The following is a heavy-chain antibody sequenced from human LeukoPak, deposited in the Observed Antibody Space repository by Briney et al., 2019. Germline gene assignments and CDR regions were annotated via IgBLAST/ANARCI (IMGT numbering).Heavy chain of an antibody. CDR2: IKQDGSEK. CDR1: GFTFSSFW. CDR3: ARSRGTRAYTGSYYGGHAFDI. J-gene: IGHJ3*02. Sequence: SGGSLRLSCAASGFTFSSFWMNWVRQAPGKGLEWVANIKQDGSEKYYVDSVEGRFTISRDNAKNSLYLQMNSLRAEDTAVYYCARSRGTRAYTGSYYGGHAFDIWGQGTMVIVSS. V-gene: IGHV3-7*01. D-gene: IGHD1-26*01.